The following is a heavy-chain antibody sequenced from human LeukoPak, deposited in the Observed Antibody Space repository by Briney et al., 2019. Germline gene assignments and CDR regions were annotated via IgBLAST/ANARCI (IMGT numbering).Heavy chain of an antibody. CDR2: ISSSRSTI. CDR1: GFTFSSYE. J-gene: IGHJ6*02. CDR3: ARDLRGRIQLWNPWYYYGMDV. V-gene: IGHV3-48*03. Sequence: GGSLRLSCAASGFTFSSYEMNWVRQAPGKGLEWVSYISSSRSTIYYADSVKGRFTISRDNAKNSLYLQMNSLRAEDTAVYYCARDLRGRIQLWNPWYYYGMDVWGQGTTVTVSS. D-gene: IGHD5-18*01.